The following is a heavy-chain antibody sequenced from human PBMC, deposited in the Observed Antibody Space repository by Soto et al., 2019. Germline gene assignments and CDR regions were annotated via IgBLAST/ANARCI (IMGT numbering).Heavy chain of an antibody. CDR3: ARELMITFGGVIVDWFDP. V-gene: IGHV1-18*01. D-gene: IGHD3-16*02. J-gene: IGHJ5*02. Sequence: QVQRVQSGAEVKKPGASVKVSCKASGYTFTSYGISWVRQAPGQGLEWMGWISAYNGNTNYAQKLQGRVTMTTDTSTSTAYMELRSLRSDDTAVYYCARELMITFGGVIVDWFDPWGQGTLVTVSS. CDR1: GYTFTSYG. CDR2: ISAYNGNT.